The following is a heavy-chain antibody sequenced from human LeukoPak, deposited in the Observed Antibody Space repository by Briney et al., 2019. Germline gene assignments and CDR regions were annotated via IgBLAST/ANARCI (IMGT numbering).Heavy chain of an antibody. V-gene: IGHV4-4*07. Sequence: PSETLSLTCSVSGGYIGSYFWSWIRQPAGKELEYIGRFYTSGGPNYNPSLKSRVTMSVDTSKDQFSLRLSSVSPADTAVYYCARIGGITYFDYWGQGILVTVPS. CDR1: GGYIGSYF. CDR2: FYTSGGP. D-gene: IGHD3-16*01. J-gene: IGHJ4*02. CDR3: ARIGGITYFDY.